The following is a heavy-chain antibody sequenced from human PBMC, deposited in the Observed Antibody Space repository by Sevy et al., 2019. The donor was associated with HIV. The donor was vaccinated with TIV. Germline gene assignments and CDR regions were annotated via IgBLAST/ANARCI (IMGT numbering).Heavy chain of an antibody. CDR2: ISGSGGST. D-gene: IGHD7-27*01. CDR3: AKAGLGMTNYYYYMDV. CDR1: GFTFSSYA. Sequence: GGSLILSCAASGFTFSSYAMSWVRQAPGKGLEWVSAISGSGGSTYYADSVKGRFTISRDNSKNTLYLQMNSLRAEDTAVYYCAKAGLGMTNYYYYMDVWGKGTTVTVSS. V-gene: IGHV3-23*01. J-gene: IGHJ6*03.